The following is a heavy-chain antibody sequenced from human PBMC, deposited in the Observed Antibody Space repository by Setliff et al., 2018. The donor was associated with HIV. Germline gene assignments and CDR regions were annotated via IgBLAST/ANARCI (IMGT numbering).Heavy chain of an antibody. CDR3: TRGTSWATDYYYGMDV. D-gene: IGHD4-4*01. Sequence: GGSLRLSCTTSGFTFNEYAMTWVRQAPDKGLEWIGFIRSKPHGGTTEYAASVKGRFTISRDDSKSIAYLQMNSLKTEDTAVYYCTRGTSWATDYYYGMDVWGQGTTVTVSS. V-gene: IGHV3-49*04. CDR2: IRSKPHGGTT. CDR1: GFTFNEYA. J-gene: IGHJ6*02.